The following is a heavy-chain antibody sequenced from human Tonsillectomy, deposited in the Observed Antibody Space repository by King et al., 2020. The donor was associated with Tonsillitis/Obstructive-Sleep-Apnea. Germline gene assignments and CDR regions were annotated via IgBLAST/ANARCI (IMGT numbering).Heavy chain of an antibody. CDR3: ARPRVVASTHWHNFDY. CDR2: IYSGGDT. Sequence: VQLVESGGGLVQPGGSLRLSCAASGFTVSSNYMNWVRQAPGEGLEWVSVIYSGGDTYYADSVKGRFTISRDNSKNTLYLQMNSLGADDTAVYYCARPRVVASTHWHNFDYWGQGTLVTVSS. V-gene: IGHV3-66*04. CDR1: GFTVSSNY. D-gene: IGHD2-15*01. J-gene: IGHJ4*02.